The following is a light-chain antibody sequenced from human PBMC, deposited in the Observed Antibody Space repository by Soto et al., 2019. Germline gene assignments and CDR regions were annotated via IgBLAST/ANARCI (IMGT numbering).Light chain of an antibody. J-gene: IGKJ2*01. CDR3: QQYNSYPDT. Sequence: DIQMTQSPSTLSASVGDRVTITCRASQSISNWLAWYQQKPGKAPKLLIYKASSLESVVPSRFSGSGSWTEFTLTISSLQPDDFATYYCQQYNSYPDTFGQGTKLEIK. CDR1: QSISNW. V-gene: IGKV1-5*03. CDR2: KAS.